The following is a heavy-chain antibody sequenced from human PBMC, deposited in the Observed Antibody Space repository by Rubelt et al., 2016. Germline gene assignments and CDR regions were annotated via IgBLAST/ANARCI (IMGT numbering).Heavy chain of an antibody. J-gene: IGHJ4*02. D-gene: IGHD3-10*01. CDR3: ATRRSALGSFEF. V-gene: IGHV4-34*01. CDR1: GGSFSGYY. CDR2: INHSGRT. Sequence: QVQLQQWGSGLLKPSETLSLTCAVYGGSFSGYYWTWIRQPPGKGLEWIGEINHSGRTNYNPSLKSRVSISVDTSTNQFSLTLSFVSAADSAIYNCATRRSALGSFEFWGQGIVVTVSS.